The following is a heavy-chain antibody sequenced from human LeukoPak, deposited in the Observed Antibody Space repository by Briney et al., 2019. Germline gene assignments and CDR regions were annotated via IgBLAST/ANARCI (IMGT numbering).Heavy chain of an antibody. CDR2: IYYSGST. Sequence: PSETLSLTCTVSGGSISSYYWSWIRQPPGKGLEWIGYIYYSGSTNYNPSLKSRVTISVDTSKNQFSLKLSSVTAADTAVYYCARHFGIYDFWFDPWGQGTLVTVSS. CDR1: GGSISSYY. CDR3: ARHFGIYDFWFDP. D-gene: IGHD3-3*01. V-gene: IGHV4-59*08. J-gene: IGHJ5*02.